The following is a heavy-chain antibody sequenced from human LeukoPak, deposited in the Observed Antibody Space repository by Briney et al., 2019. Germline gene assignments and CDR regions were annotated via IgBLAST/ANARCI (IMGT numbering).Heavy chain of an antibody. CDR3: ARRRSSGYYYTTWVYNWFDP. CDR2: MNPNSGDT. V-gene: IGHV1-8*01. J-gene: IGHJ5*02. CDR1: GYIFSSND. D-gene: IGHD3-22*01. Sequence: ASVKVSCKASGYIFSSNDINWARQAAGQGLEWMGWMNPNSGDTGYTQKFQGRVTITRNTSISTAYMELSSLRSEDTAVYYCARRRSSGYYYTTWVYNWFDPWGQGTLVTVSS.